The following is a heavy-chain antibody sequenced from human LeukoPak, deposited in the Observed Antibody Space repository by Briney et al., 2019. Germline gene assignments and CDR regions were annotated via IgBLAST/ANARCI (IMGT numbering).Heavy chain of an antibody. CDR2: ISWNSGSI. J-gene: IGHJ4*02. CDR1: GFIFDDYA. CDR3: AKDRDYSSSGASVDY. D-gene: IGHD6-6*01. Sequence: GGSLRLSCAASGFIFDDYAMHWVRHAPGKGLERASGISWNSGSIGYADSVEGRFTISRDNAKNSLYLQMNSLRAEDTALYYCAKDRDYSSSGASVDYWGQGTLVTVSS. V-gene: IGHV3-9*01.